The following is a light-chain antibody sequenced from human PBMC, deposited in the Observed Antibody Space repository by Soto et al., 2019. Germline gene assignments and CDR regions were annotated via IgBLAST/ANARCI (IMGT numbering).Light chain of an antibody. CDR1: QSISSD. Sequence: EIVMTQSPATLSVSPGERATLSCRASQSISSDLAWYQQKPGQAPRLLIYGASTRATDIPARISGSGSGTDFTLTISSLQSADFAVYYCQQYNKWPPQYTFGQGTKLEIK. V-gene: IGKV3-15*01. CDR2: GAS. CDR3: QQYNKWPPQYT. J-gene: IGKJ2*01.